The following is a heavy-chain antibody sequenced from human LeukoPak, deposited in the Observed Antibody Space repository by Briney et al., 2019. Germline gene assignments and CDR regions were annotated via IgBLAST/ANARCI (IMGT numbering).Heavy chain of an antibody. CDR2: INHSGST. V-gene: IGHV4-39*07. D-gene: IGHD2-2*01. CDR1: GGSISSSSSY. J-gene: IGHJ6*02. Sequence: SETLSLTCTVSGGSISSSSSYWSWIRQPPGKGLEWIGEINHSGSTNYNPSLKSRVTISVDTSKNQFSLKLSSVTAADTAVYYCARGIVVVPAASHGMDVWGQGTTVTVSS. CDR3: ARGIVVVPAASHGMDV.